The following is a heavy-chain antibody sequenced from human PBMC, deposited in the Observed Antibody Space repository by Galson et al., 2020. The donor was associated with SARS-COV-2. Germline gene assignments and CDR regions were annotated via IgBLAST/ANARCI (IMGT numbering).Heavy chain of an antibody. CDR3: VRDRVFTVDV. Sequence: ASVTVSCKSSRYTFKNYGITWVRQAPRQGLEWMGRIHVDSGDTNYPQKFQGRVTVTRDTSTSTAYMDLTSRRSDDTAVDYCVRDRVFTVDVWGDGTTVTVAS. V-gene: IGHV1-18*01. CDR1: RYTFKNYG. D-gene: IGHD4-4*01. J-gene: IGHJ6*04. CDR2: IHVDSGDT.